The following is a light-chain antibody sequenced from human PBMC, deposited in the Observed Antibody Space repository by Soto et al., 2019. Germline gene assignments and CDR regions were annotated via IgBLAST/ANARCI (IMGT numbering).Light chain of an antibody. CDR1: QTVSRH. Sequence: EIVLTQSPATLSLSPGERATLSCRASQTVSRHLAWYPQRPGQAPRLLIYDIFYTDSGIPCRFSGSGSGTDFTLTIGSLEPEDSAVYYCQQPIWPRITFGQGTKLEI. J-gene: IGKJ2*01. CDR2: DIF. CDR3: QQPIWPRIT. V-gene: IGKV3-11*01.